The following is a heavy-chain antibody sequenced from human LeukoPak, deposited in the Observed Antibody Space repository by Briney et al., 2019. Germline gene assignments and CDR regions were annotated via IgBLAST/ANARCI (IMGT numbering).Heavy chain of an antibody. J-gene: IGHJ4*02. Sequence: PGGSLRLSCSASGFTLSTYAMSWVRQAPGKGLEWVSAIDNSGTVTYYAESVRGRFTISRDNFKNTLSLQMNSLRAEDTAVYHCATTSTVTANFDNWGQGTLVTVSS. V-gene: IGHV3-23*05. CDR3: ATTSTVTANFDN. D-gene: IGHD4-17*01. CDR2: IDNSGTVT. CDR1: GFTLSTYA.